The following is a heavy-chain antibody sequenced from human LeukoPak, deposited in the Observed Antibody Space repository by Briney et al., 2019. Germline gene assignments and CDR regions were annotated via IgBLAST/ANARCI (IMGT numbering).Heavy chain of an antibody. CDR2: TSSDLNVK. Sequence: GGSLRLSCAASGFTFRNYVIHWVRQAPGKGLEWVAVTSSDLNVKLYADSVKGRFTISRDNSRSTLYLQMNSLRPEDTAVYYCAKSDWFDPWGQGTLVTVSS. CDR1: GFTFRNYV. J-gene: IGHJ5*02. CDR3: AKSDWFDP. V-gene: IGHV3-30*18.